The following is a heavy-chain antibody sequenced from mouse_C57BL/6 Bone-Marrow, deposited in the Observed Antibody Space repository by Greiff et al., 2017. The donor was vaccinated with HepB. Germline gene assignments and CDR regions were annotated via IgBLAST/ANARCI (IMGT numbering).Heavy chain of an antibody. Sequence: EVQRVESGGGLVQPGGSLKLSCAASGFTFSDYYMYWVRQTPEKRLEWVAYISNGGGSTYYPDTVKGRFTISRANAKNTLYLQMSRLKSEDTAMYYCARHEGVSYWGQGTLVTVSA. CDR2: ISNGGGST. CDR1: GFTFSDYY. J-gene: IGHJ3*01. CDR3: ARHEGVSY. V-gene: IGHV5-12*01.